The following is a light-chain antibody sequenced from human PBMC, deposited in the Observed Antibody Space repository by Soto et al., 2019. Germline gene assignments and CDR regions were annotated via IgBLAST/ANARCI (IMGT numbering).Light chain of an antibody. J-gene: IGKJ1*01. CDR1: QSISSW. V-gene: IGKV1-5*01. CDR2: DAS. Sequence: DIQMTQSPSTLSASVGDRVTITYRASQSISSWLAWYHQKPGKAPKLLIYDASSLESGVPSRFSGSGSGTEFTLTISSLQPDDFATYYCQQYNSYSRTFGQGTKVDI. CDR3: QQYNSYSRT.